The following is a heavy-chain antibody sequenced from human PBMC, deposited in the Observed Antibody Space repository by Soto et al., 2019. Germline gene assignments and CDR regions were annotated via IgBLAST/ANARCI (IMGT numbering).Heavy chain of an antibody. CDR1: GGSISGGGDS. D-gene: IGHD2-21*01. Sequence: SETLCLTWGVAGGSISGGGDSWSWIRQPPGKGLEWIGYIYHSGSTYYNPSLKSRVTISVDTSKNQSSLKLSSVTAADTAVYYCARSDDYFDYWGQGTPVTVSS. CDR3: ARSDDYFDY. V-gene: IGHV4-30-2*01. CDR2: IYHSGST. J-gene: IGHJ4*02.